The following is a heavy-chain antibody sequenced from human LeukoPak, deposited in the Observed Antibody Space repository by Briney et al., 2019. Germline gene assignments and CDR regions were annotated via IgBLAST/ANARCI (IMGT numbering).Heavy chain of an antibody. J-gene: IGHJ5*02. V-gene: IGHV1-2*02. D-gene: IGHD3-9*01. CDR1: GYRFSGNY. CDR2: INPNSGDT. CDR3: TRAREVTGLTP. Sequence: ASVTVSFTASGYRFSGNYIHWVRQAPGQGLEWMAWINPNSGDTNYAQKFQGRVTVTRDTSISTAYTELSRLRYDDTAIYYCTRAREVTGLTPWGQGTLVTVSS.